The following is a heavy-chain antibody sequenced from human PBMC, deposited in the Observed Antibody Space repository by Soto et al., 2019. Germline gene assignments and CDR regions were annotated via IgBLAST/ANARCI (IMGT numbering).Heavy chain of an antibody. J-gene: IGHJ4*02. CDR2: IKEGGSEK. V-gene: IGHV3-7*01. CDR3: AKAYYDFLWGSYRFDY. Sequence: EVHLVESGGGLVQPGGSLRLSCAASGFTFSRYWMSWVRQAPGKGLEWVANIKEGGSEKKNVDSVKGRFTISTDTAKNSLYLQMNSLRAEATAVYSCAKAYYDFLWGSYRFDYWGQGALVTVSS. D-gene: IGHD3-16*02. CDR1: GFTFSRYW.